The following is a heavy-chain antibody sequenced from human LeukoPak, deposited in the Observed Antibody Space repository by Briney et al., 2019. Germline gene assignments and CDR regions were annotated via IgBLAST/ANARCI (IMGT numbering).Heavy chain of an antibody. CDR3: ARDNSSGWIIILDAFDI. CDR2: IYYSGST. J-gene: IGHJ3*02. Sequence: PSETLSLTCTVSGGSISSYYWSWIRQPPGKGLEWIGYIYYSGSTNYNPSLKSRVTISVDTSKNQFSLKLSSVTAADTAVYYCARDNSSGWIIILDAFDIWGQGTMVTVSS. V-gene: IGHV4-59*12. CDR1: GGSISSYY. D-gene: IGHD6-19*01.